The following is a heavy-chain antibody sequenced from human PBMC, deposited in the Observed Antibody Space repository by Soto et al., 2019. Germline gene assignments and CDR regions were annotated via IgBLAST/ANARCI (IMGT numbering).Heavy chain of an antibody. D-gene: IGHD6-19*01. V-gene: IGHV4-59*08. CDR1: GGSMRGSTSNFY. CDR3: ARHGYSPKQWLVEWFDP. Sequence: SETLSLTCSVSGGSMRGSTSNFYWSWIRQSPGKGLEWIGSIYYSGATNYNPSLESRLTISVDTSKNQFSLKLSSVTAADTAVYYCARHGYSPKQWLVEWFDPWGQGTLVTVSS. CDR2: IYYSGAT. J-gene: IGHJ5*02.